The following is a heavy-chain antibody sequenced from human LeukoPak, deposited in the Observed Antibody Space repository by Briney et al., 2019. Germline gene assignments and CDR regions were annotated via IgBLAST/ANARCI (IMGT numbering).Heavy chain of an antibody. V-gene: IGHV4-59*01. D-gene: IGHD2-15*01. CDR3: ASYCSGGSCYQTTFDY. J-gene: IGHJ4*02. CDR1: GGSISSYY. Sequence: SETLSLTCTVSGGSISSYYWSWIRQPPGKGLEWIGYIYYSGSTNYNPSLKSRVTISVDTSKNQFSLKLSSATAADTAVYYCASYCSGGSCYQTTFDYWGQGTLVTVSS. CDR2: IYYSGST.